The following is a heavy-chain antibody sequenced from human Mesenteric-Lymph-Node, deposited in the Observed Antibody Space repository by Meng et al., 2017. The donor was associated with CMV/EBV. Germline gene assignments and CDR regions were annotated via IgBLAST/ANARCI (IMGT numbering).Heavy chain of an antibody. D-gene: IGHD6-19*01. Sequence: QEQLVQSGAKVKKPGASVKGSGTASGYHFTSFDINWVRQATGQGPEWMGWMNPNCGNTGYAHKFKGRVTLPRDTSISTAYMELSSLRSEDTAVYYCARGPSYSSGFPDCWGQGTLVTVSS. CDR2: MNPNCGNT. CDR1: GYHFTSFD. V-gene: IGHV1-8*02. J-gene: IGHJ4*02. CDR3: ARGPSYSSGFPDC.